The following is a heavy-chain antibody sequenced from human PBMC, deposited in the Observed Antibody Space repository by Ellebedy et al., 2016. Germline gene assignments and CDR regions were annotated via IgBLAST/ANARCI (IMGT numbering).Heavy chain of an antibody. Sequence: GGSLRLSCAASGFTVSSNYMSWVRQAPGKGLEWVSVIYSGGSTYYADSVKGRFTISRDNSKNTLYLQMNSLRAEDTAVYYCARERPMVRGFDPWGQGTLVTVSS. V-gene: IGHV3-53*01. CDR2: IYSGGST. D-gene: IGHD3-10*01. CDR3: ARERPMVRGFDP. CDR1: GFTVSSNY. J-gene: IGHJ5*02.